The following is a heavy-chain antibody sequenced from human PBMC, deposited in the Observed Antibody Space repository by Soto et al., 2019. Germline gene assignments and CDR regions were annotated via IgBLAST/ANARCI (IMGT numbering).Heavy chain of an antibody. J-gene: IGHJ4*02. Sequence: QITLKESGPTVVKPTETLTLTCTFSGFSLTTSGVGVGWVRQSPGKAPEWLALIYWDDDKRYSTSLKSRLTITKDTSKNQVVLTTANVDPADTATYYCAHRVLRTVFGLVTTTAIYFDFWGQGTPVVVSS. CDR1: GFSLTTSGVG. CDR2: IYWDDDK. CDR3: AHRVLRTVFGLVTTTAIYFDF. D-gene: IGHD3-3*01. V-gene: IGHV2-5*02.